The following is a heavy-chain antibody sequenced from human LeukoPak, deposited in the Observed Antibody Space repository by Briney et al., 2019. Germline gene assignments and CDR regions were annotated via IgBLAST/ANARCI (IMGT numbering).Heavy chain of an antibody. CDR1: GFTFSNAR. CDR2: IITKTDGGTT. J-gene: IGHJ5*02. Sequence: GGSLRLSCAASGFTFSNARMTWVRHAPGKGLEWVGRIITKTDGGTTDYAAPVKGRFTISRDDSKNTLYLQMNSLKTEDTAVYYCTTGGRSGYYTWFDPWGQGTLVTVPS. D-gene: IGHD5-12*01. V-gene: IGHV3-15*01. CDR3: TTGGRSGYYTWFDP.